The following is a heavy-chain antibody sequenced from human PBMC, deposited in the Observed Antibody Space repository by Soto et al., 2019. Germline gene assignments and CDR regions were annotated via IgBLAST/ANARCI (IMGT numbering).Heavy chain of an antibody. CDR1: GFSISSYW. Sequence: GGSLRLSCAASGFSISSYWMHWVRQAPGKGLVWVSRIKSDGSTTNYADSVKGRFTVSRDNAKNTLYLQMNSLRAEDTAVYYCARXXXXXXXXXSDYFQHWGQGTLVTVSS. CDR2: IKSDGSTT. CDR3: ARXXXXXXXXXSDYFQH. V-gene: IGHV3-74*01. J-gene: IGHJ1*01.